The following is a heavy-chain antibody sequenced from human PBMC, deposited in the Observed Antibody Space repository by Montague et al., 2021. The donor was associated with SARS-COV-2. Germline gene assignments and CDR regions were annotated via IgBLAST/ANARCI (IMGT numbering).Heavy chain of an antibody. CDR2: IYYSGST. Sequence: SETLSLTCTVSGGSISSYYWNWIRQPPGKGLEWIGYIYYSGSTNYNPSLKSRVTISVDTSKNQFSLKLSSVTAADTAVYYCARYPGAFDIWGQGTMVTVSS. CDR3: ARYPGAFDI. V-gene: IGHV4-59*08. J-gene: IGHJ3*02. CDR1: GGSISSYY.